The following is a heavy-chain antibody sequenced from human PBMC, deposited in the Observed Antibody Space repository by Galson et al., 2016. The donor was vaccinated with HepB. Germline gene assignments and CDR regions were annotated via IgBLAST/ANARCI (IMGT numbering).Heavy chain of an antibody. CDR1: GFTFSDHY. CDR2: MRDRAASYRT. Sequence: SLRLSCAASGFTFSDHYVDWVRQAPGKGLEWLGRMRDRAASYRTQYAASVQGRFIFSRDESRNLLFLQMNSLKSEDTAVYYCARLHSDGSIFHPFDCWGQGTLVTVSS. CDR3: ARLHSDGSIFHPFDC. D-gene: IGHD3-22*01. V-gene: IGHV3-72*01. J-gene: IGHJ4*02.